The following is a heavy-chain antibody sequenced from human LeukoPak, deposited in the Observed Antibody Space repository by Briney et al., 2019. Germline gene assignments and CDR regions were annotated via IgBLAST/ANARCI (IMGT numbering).Heavy chain of an antibody. Sequence: SVKVSCKASGGTFSSYAISWVRQATGQGLEWMGGIIPIFGTANYAQKFQGRVTITTDESTSTAYMELSSLRSEDTAVYYCARGTYCSGGSCYSADYWGQGTLVTVSS. J-gene: IGHJ4*02. CDR2: IIPIFGTA. V-gene: IGHV1-69*05. CDR1: GGTFSSYA. CDR3: ARGTYCSGGSCYSADY. D-gene: IGHD2-15*01.